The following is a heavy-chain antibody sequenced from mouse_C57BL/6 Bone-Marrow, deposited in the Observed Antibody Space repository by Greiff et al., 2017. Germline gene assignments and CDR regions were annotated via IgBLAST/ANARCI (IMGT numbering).Heavy chain of an antibody. V-gene: IGHV1-59*01. J-gene: IGHJ3*01. CDR2: IDPSDSYT. CDR3: ARRGTGTGFAY. CDR1: GYTFTSYW. Sequence: QVQLQQPGAELVRPGTSVKLSGKASGYTFTSYWMHWVKQRPGQGLEWIGVIDPSDSYTNYNQKFKGKATLTVDTSSSTAYMQLSSLTSEDSAVYYCARRGTGTGFAYWGQGTLVTVSA. D-gene: IGHD4-1*01.